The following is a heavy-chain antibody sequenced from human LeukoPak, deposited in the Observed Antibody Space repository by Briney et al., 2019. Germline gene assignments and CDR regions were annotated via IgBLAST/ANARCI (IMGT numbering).Heavy chain of an antibody. V-gene: IGHV4-38-2*02. CDR3: ARGPLDTGADY. J-gene: IGHJ4*02. D-gene: IGHD1-14*01. Sequence: PSETLSLTCTVSGYSISSGYYWGWIRQPPGKGLEWIGNIYHSGSTYYNPSLKSRVTISVDTSKNQFSLKLSSVTAADTAVYYCARGPLDTGADYWGQGTLVTVSS. CDR1: GYSISSGYY. CDR2: IYHSGST.